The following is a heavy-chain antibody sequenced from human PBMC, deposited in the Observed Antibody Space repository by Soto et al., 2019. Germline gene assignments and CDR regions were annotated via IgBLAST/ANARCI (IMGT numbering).Heavy chain of an antibody. D-gene: IGHD4-17*01. V-gene: IGHV3-23*01. CDR2: ISGSGGST. Sequence: EVQLLESGGGLVQPGGSLRLSCAASGFIFSSYAMNWVRQAPGKGLEWVSVISGSGGSTYYADSVKGRFIISRDNSKNTLYLQMNSLRAEDTAVYYCAKADYGDHIEGRWFDPWGQGTLVTVSS. CDR3: AKADYGDHIEGRWFDP. J-gene: IGHJ5*02. CDR1: GFIFSSYA.